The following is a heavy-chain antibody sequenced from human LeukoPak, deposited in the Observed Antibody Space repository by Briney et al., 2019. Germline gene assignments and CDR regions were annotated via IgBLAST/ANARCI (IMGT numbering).Heavy chain of an antibody. J-gene: IGHJ5*02. D-gene: IGHD2-2*01. Sequence: SETLSLTCAVYGGSFSGYYWSWIHQPPGKGLEWIGEINHSGSTNYNPSLKSRVTISVDTSKNQFSLKLSSVTAADTAVYYCARGARYCSSTSCGVWFDPWGQGTLVTVSS. V-gene: IGHV4-34*01. CDR2: INHSGST. CDR3: ARGARYCSSTSCGVWFDP. CDR1: GGSFSGYY.